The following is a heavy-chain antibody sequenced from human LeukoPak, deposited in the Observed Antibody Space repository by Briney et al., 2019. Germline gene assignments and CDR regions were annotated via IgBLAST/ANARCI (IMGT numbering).Heavy chain of an antibody. Sequence: GGSLRLSCAVSGFTFDDYAMHWVRQVPGKGLEWVSGINWNSDSIGYADSVKGRFTTPRDNAKNSLYLQMNSLRAEDTAFYYCAINGGGDSGYGNFDYWGQGTLVTVSS. D-gene: IGHD5-12*01. J-gene: IGHJ4*02. CDR3: AINGGGDSGYGNFDY. CDR1: GFTFDDYA. CDR2: INWNSDSI. V-gene: IGHV3-9*01.